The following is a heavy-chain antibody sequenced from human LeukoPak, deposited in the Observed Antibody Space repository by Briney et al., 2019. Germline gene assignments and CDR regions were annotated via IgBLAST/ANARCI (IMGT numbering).Heavy chain of an antibody. D-gene: IGHD3-22*01. CDR3: ARDPGGFSSGYYFDN. CDR1: GFTFDDYG. V-gene: IGHV3-20*01. J-gene: IGHJ4*02. CDR2: INWNGGST. Sequence: GGSLRLSCAASGFTFDDYGMSWVRQAPGKGLEWVSGINWNGGSTGYADSVKGRYTISRDNAENSLYLQMNSLRAEDTALYHCARDPGGFSSGYYFDNWGQGTLVTVSS.